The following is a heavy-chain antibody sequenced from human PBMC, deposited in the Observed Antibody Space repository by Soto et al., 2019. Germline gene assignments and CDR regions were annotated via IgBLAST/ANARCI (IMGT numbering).Heavy chain of an antibody. V-gene: IGHV3-30-3*01. CDR3: ARGLVVTAKGWFDL. J-gene: IGHJ5*02. Sequence: QVQLVQSGGGVVQPGRSLRLPCEASGFTFSSYSMNWVRQTPGKGLEWVAVVSYDGNRKYYADSVKGRCTISRDNAKNTLYLQMDNLRIEDTAVYYCARGLVVTAKGWFDLWGQGTLVTVSP. D-gene: IGHD2-21*02. CDR1: GFTFSSYS. CDR2: VSYDGNRK.